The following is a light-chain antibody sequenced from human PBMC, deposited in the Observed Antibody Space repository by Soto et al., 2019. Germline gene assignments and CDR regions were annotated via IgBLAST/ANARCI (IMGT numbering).Light chain of an antibody. CDR3: QSYDSSLCGSV. J-gene: IGLJ2*01. V-gene: IGLV1-40*01. Sequence: QSVLTQPPSVSGAPGQRVTISCTGGSSNIGAGYDVHWYQQLPGTAPKLLIYGNSNRPSGVPDRFSGSRSGTSASLAITGLQAEDEFDYYCQSYDSSLCGSVFGGGTKLTGL. CDR1: SSNIGAGYD. CDR2: GNS.